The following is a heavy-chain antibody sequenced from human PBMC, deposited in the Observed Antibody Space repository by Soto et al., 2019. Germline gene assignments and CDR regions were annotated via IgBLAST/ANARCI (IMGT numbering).Heavy chain of an antibody. CDR1: GGTFSSYA. J-gene: IGHJ5*02. CDR2: IIPIFGTA. D-gene: IGHD2-2*01. CDR3: ARAHKRFCRSTSCYPYNWFDP. Sequence: SVKVSCKASGGTFSSYAISWVRQAPGQGLEWMGGIIPIFGTANYAQKFQGRVTITADESTSTAYMELSSLRSEDTAVYYCARAHKRFCRSTSCYPYNWFDPCGHRPLVTV. V-gene: IGHV1-69*13.